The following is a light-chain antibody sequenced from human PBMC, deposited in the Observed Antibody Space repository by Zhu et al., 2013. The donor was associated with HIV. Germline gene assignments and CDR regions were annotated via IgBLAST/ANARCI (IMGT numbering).Light chain of an antibody. CDR3: NSYTSSSTFVV. CDR1: SSDVGAYDF. Sequence: QSALTQPASVSGSPGQSITISCTGTSSDVGAYDFVSWYQQHPGKAPKLIIYDVSDRPSGVSRRFSASKSGNTASLTISGLQTEDEADYYCNSYTSSSTFVVFGGGTKLTVL. V-gene: IGLV2-14*01. J-gene: IGLJ2*01. CDR2: DVS.